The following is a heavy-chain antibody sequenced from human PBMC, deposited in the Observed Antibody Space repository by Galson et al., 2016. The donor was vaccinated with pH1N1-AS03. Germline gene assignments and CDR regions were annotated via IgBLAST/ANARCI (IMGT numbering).Heavy chain of an antibody. CDR2: INPSGGYT. J-gene: IGHJ4*02. D-gene: IGHD3/OR15-3a*01. V-gene: IGHV1-46*01. CDR3: AKESELRIVDSNDFFPFDK. Sequence: SVKVSCKASGYTFTMYYMHWVRQVPGQGLEWMGMINPSGGYTSHAQKFQGRVTMTRDTSTNTIYMELSSLRSEDTAVYYCAKESELRIVDSNDFFPFDKWGQGTLVTVSS. CDR1: GYTFTMYY.